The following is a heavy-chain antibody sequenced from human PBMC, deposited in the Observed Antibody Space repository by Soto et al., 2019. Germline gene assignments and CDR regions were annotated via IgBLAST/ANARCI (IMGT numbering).Heavy chain of an antibody. CDR2: IWYDGSNK. CDR1: GFTFSSYG. CDR3: AREGGYYDFWSGYWDYYYYGMDV. D-gene: IGHD3-3*01. V-gene: IGHV3-33*01. Sequence: ALRLSCAASGFTFSSYGMHWVRQAPGKGLEWVAVIWYDGSNKYYADSVKGRFTISRDNSKNTLYLQMNSLRAEDTAVYYCAREGGYYDFWSGYWDYYYYGMDVWGQGTTVTVSS. J-gene: IGHJ6*02.